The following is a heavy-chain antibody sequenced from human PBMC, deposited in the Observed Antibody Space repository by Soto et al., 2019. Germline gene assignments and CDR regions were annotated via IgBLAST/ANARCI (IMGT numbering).Heavy chain of an antibody. V-gene: IGHV1-2*02. CDR3: ARDQGIAAAGPFDP. J-gene: IGHJ5*02. CDR2: INPNSGGT. D-gene: IGHD6-13*01. CDR1: GYTFTSYG. Sequence: ASVKVSCKASGYTFTSYGISWVRQAPGQGLEWMGWINPNSGGTNYAQKFQGRVTMTRDTSISTAYMELSRLRSDDTAVYYCARDQGIAAAGPFDPWGQGTLVTSPQ.